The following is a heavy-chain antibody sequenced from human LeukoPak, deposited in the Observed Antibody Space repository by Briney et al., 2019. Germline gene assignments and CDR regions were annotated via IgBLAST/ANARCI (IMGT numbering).Heavy chain of an antibody. Sequence: GGSLRLSCAASGFTFSNYWMHWIRQAPGKGLVWVSRINSDGINTSYADSVKGRFTISRDNAKNTLNLQMNSLRAEDTAVYYCARDLGQYYDTSDNWFDPWGRGTLVTVSS. J-gene: IGHJ5*02. D-gene: IGHD3-22*01. CDR2: INSDGINT. CDR3: ARDLGQYYDTSDNWFDP. V-gene: IGHV3-74*01. CDR1: GFTFSNYW.